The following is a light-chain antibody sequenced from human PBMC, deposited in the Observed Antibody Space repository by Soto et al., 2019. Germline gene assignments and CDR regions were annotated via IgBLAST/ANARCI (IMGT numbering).Light chain of an antibody. CDR2: GAS. V-gene: IGKV3-15*01. J-gene: IGKJ4*01. CDR1: QSVSSN. CDR3: QQYNNWPPLT. Sequence: EIVMTQSPGTLSVSPGGRATLSCRASQSVSSNLAWYQQKPGQAPRLLIYGASTRATGIPARYSGSGSGIEFTLTISSLQSEDFAVYYCQQYNNWPPLTFGEGTKVEIK.